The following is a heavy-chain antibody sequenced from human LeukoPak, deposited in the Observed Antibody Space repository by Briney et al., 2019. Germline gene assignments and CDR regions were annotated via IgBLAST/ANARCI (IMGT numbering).Heavy chain of an antibody. CDR2: IYYSGST. Sequence: PSETLSLTCTVSGGSISSYYWSWIRQPPGKGLEWIGYIYYSGSTNYNPSLKSRVTISVDTSKNQFSLKLSSVTAADTAVYYCAHTGSYDFWSGYHYWGQGTLVTVSS. CDR1: GGSISSYY. V-gene: IGHV4-59*12. CDR3: AHTGSYDFWSGYHY. J-gene: IGHJ4*02. D-gene: IGHD3-3*01.